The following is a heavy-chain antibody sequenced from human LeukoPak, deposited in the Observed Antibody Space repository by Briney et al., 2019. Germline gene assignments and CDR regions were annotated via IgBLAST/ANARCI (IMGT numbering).Heavy chain of an antibody. D-gene: IGHD3-3*01. CDR2: INPSGGST. J-gene: IGHJ4*02. CDR1: GYTFTSYY. CDR3: AGGTNTIFGVVIF. Sequence: ASVKVSCKASGYTFTSYYMHWVRQAPGQGLEWMGIINPSGGSTRYAQKFQGRVTMTRDTSTSTVYMELSSLRSEDTAVYYCAGGTNTIFGVVIFWGQGTLVTVSS. V-gene: IGHV1-46*01.